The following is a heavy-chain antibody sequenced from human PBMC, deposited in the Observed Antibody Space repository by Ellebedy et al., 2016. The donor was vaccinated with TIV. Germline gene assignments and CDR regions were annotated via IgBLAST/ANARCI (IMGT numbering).Heavy chain of an antibody. CDR2: IYSGGTT. CDR3: ASRTRGDCPYFDF. J-gene: IGHJ4*02. V-gene: IGHV3-53*01. CDR1: GFSVSRQY. Sequence: GGSLRLSCAASGFSVSRQYMSWVRQAPGKGLEWVSLIYSGGTTYYADSVKGRFTISRDNSKNTLYLQMNSLRAEDTALYYCASRTRGDCPYFDFWGQGILVTVSS. D-gene: IGHD2-21*02.